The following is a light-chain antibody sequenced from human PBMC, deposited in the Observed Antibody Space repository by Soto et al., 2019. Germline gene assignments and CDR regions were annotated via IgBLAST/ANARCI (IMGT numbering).Light chain of an antibody. J-gene: IGLJ2*01. Sequence: QSALTQPASVSGSPGQSITISCTGTSSDVGGYNYVSWYQQHPGKAPKLMIYDVSNRPSGVSNRFSGAKSGNTASLTISGRPAEDEADYYCSSYTSSSTGVVFGGGTKVTVL. CDR1: SSDVGGYNY. CDR2: DVS. CDR3: SSYTSSSTGVV. V-gene: IGLV2-14*01.